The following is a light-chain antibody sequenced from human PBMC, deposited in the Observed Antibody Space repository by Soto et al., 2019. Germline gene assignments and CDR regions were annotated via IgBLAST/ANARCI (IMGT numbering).Light chain of an antibody. CDR3: QSSDSSLSGPVV. CDR1: SPNIGAGYD. V-gene: IGLV1-40*01. CDR2: GNS. Sequence: QSVLTQPPSVSGAPGQRVTISCTGSSPNIGAGYDVHWYQQLPGTAPKLLIYGNSNRPSGVPDRFSGSKSGLSASLAITGLHAEDEADYYCQSSDSSLSGPVVFGGGTKLTVL. J-gene: IGLJ2*01.